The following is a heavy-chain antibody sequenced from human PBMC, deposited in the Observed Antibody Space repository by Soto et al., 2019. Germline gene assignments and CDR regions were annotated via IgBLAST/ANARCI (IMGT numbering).Heavy chain of an antibody. J-gene: IGHJ5*02. V-gene: IGHV1-18*01. D-gene: IGHD3-3*01. Sequence: ASVKVSCKASGYTFTSYGISWVRQAPGQGLEWMGGIIAFNGNTNYAQKLQGRVTMTADASTSTAYMELRSLRADGTAVHYCRRDPPITIFGVLITRTSDPGGQETLVTVSP. CDR3: RRDPPITIFGVLITRTSDP. CDR2: IIAFNGNT. CDR1: GYTFTSYG.